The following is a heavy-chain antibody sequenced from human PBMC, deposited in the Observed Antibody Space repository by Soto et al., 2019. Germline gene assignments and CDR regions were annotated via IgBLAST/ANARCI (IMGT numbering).Heavy chain of an antibody. V-gene: IGHV4-30-4*01. J-gene: IGHJ4*02. D-gene: IGHD5-18*01. CDR3: AGVVRTQLWLGYFDY. Sequence: QVQLQESGPGLVKPSQTLSLTCTVSGGSISSGDYYWSWIRQPPGKGLEWIGFIYYSGSTYYNPSLKSRVTIPVDTSKNQFSLKLSSVTAADTAVYYCAGVVRTQLWLGYFDYWGQGTLVTVSS. CDR2: IYYSGST. CDR1: GGSISSGDYY.